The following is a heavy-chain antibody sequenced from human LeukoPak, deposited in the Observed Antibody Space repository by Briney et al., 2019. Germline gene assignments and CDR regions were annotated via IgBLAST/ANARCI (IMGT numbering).Heavy chain of an antibody. CDR2: IYYSGST. CDR1: GGSISSGGYY. Sequence: SETLSLTCTVSGGSISSGGYYWSWIRQSPGKGLEWIVSIYYSGSTYYNPSLKSRVTLFVHTSKKQFSLKLSSVTAADTAVYYCASITMVRGVRGGFDPWGQGTLVTVSS. CDR3: ASITMVRGVRGGFDP. V-gene: IGHV4-39*07. D-gene: IGHD3-10*01. J-gene: IGHJ5*02.